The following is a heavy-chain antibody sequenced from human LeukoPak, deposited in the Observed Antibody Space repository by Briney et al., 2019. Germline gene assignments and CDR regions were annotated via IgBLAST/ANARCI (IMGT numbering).Heavy chain of an antibody. Sequence: ASVKVSCKASGYSFSTYVITWVRQAPGQGLECVGWISAYSGNTNYAQTLQGRVTMTTDTSTNTAYMELRSLRSDNTAVYYCARGSKWEHLDYWGEGTLVTVSP. V-gene: IGHV1-18*01. CDR2: ISAYSGNT. D-gene: IGHD1-26*01. CDR3: ARGSKWEHLDY. J-gene: IGHJ4*02. CDR1: GYSFSTYV.